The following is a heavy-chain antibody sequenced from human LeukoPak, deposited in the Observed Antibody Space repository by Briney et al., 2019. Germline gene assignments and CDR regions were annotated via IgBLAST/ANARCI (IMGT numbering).Heavy chain of an antibody. CDR3: ASRGGYRFRFTDYYYYYMDV. CDR1: GGSFSGYY. J-gene: IGHJ6*03. D-gene: IGHD5-12*01. V-gene: IGHV4-34*01. CDR2: INHSGNT. Sequence: SETLSLTCAVYGGSFSGYYWSWIRQPPGKGLERIGEINHSGNTKYNPSLKSRVTISVDTSKNQFSLKLNSVTAADTAVYYCASRGGYRFRFTDYYYYYMDVWGNGTTVTVSS.